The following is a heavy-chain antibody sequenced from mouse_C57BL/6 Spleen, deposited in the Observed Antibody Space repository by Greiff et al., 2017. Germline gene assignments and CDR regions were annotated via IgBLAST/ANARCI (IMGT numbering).Heavy chain of an antibody. V-gene: IGHV1-7*01. CDR1: GYTFTSYW. CDR3: ARGELAGY. J-gene: IGHJ2*01. D-gene: IGHD4-1*01. Sequence: VMLVESGAELAKPGASVKLSCKASGYTFTSYWMHWVKQRPGQGLEWIGYINPSSGYTKYNQKFKDKATVTADKSSSTAYMQLSSLTYEDSAVYYCARGELAGYWGQGTTLTFAS. CDR2: INPSSGYT.